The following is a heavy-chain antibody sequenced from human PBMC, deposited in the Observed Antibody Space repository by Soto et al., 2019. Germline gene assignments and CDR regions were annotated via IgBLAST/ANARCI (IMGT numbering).Heavy chain of an antibody. CDR2: ISAYNGNT. D-gene: IGHD3-22*01. J-gene: IGHJ4*02. Sequence: ASVKVSCKPSGYTFTNFGLSWVRQAPGQGLEWMGWISAYNGNTNYAQKLQGRVTMTTDTSTSTAYMELRSLRSDDTAVYYCATRSSLHYCDSSGYYLFYFDYWGQGTLVTVSS. CDR3: ATRSSLHYCDSSGYYLFYFDY. V-gene: IGHV1-18*01. CDR1: GYTFTNFG.